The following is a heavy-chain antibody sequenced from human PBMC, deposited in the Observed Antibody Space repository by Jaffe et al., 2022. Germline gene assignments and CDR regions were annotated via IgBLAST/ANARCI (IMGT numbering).Heavy chain of an antibody. CDR3: ARGLRGYDILTGYYQFYYYYYMDV. Sequence: QVQLVQSGSELKKPGASVKVSCKASGYTFTSYAMNWVRQAPGQGLEWMGWINTNTGNPTYAQGFTGRFVFSLDTSVSTAYLQISSLKAEDTAVYYCARGLRGYDILTGYYQFYYYYYMDVWGKGTTVTVSS. D-gene: IGHD3-9*01. CDR1: GYTFTSYA. CDR2: INTNTGNP. V-gene: IGHV7-4-1*02. J-gene: IGHJ6*03.